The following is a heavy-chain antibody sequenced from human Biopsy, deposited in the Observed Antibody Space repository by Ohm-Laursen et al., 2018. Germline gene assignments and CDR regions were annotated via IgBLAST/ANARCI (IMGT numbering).Heavy chain of an antibody. CDR3: ARDYQPAIITIHYYYYGMDV. D-gene: IGHD2-2*01. J-gene: IGHJ6*02. CDR1: GYTFINYG. CDR2: INPYNGDT. Sequence: ASVKVSCRASGYTFINYGFSWVRQAPGQGLEWMGWINPYNGDTNYAQKLQGRVTMTTDTSTSTAYMELRSLRSDDTAVYYCARDYQPAIITIHYYYYGMDVWGQGTTVTVSS. V-gene: IGHV1-18*01.